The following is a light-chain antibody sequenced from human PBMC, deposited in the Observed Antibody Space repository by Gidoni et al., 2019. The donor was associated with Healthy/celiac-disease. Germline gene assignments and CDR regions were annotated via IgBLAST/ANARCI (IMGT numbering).Light chain of an antibody. Sequence: DILMTQSPSSLSASVGDRVTITCQARQDISNYLNWYQQKPGKAPKLLIYDASNLETGVPSRFSGSGAGTDFTFTSSSLQPEDIATYYCQQYDNLPFTFGGGTKVEIK. V-gene: IGKV1-33*01. CDR1: QDISNY. CDR2: DAS. CDR3: QQYDNLPFT. J-gene: IGKJ4*01.